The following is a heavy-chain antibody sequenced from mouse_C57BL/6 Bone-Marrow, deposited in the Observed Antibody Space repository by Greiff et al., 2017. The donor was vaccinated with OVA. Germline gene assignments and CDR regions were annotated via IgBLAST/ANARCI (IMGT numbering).Heavy chain of an antibody. CDR1: GYTFTSYW. D-gene: IGHD2-3*01. Sequence: QVQLQQPGAELVRPGSSVKLSCKASGYTFTSYWMHWVKQRPIQGLEWIGNIDPSDSETHYNQKFKDKATLTVDKSSSTAYMQLSSLTSEDSAVYYGARGRIYDGYPWCAYWGQGTLVTVSA. J-gene: IGHJ3*01. CDR2: IDPSDSET. V-gene: IGHV1-52*01. CDR3: ARGRIYDGYPWCAY.